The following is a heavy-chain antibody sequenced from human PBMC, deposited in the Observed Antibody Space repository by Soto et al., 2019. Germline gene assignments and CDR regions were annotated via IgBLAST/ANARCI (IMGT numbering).Heavy chain of an antibody. Sequence: ASVKVSCKASGYTFTSYAMHWVRQAPGQRLEWMGWINAGNGNTNYAQKLQGRVTMTTDTSTSTAYMELRSLRSDDTAVYDCASMDSGSYGLDYWGQGTLVTVSS. V-gene: IGHV1-3*01. D-gene: IGHD1-26*01. J-gene: IGHJ4*02. CDR1: GYTFTSYA. CDR2: INAGNGNT. CDR3: ASMDSGSYGLDY.